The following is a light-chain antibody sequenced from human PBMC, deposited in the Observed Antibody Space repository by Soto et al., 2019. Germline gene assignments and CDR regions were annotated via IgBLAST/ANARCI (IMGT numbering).Light chain of an antibody. J-gene: IGKJ1*01. CDR1: QIFSSRY. CDR3: QQYGNSRWT. V-gene: IGKV3-20*01. Sequence: EIVLTQSPGTLSLSPGEKNTISCRDNQIFSSRYLAWYQQKPGQAPRLFISGASTRATGIPDRFSGSGSGTDFTLTISRLEPEDFAVYYCQQYGNSRWTFGQGTKVDIK. CDR2: GAS.